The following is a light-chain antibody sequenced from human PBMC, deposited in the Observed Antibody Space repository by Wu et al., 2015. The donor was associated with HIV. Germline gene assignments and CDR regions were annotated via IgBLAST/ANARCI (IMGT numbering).Light chain of an antibody. V-gene: IGKV1-9*01. Sequence: IQLTQSPSSLSASIGDRVTITCRASQDISSYLAWYQQKPGKAPQVLIYTAFTLQSGVPSRFSGSGSGTDFTLTISSLQPEDFATYYCQQVKNFPLTFGGGTKVEIK. J-gene: IGKJ4*01. CDR3: QQVKNFPLT. CDR1: QDISSY. CDR2: TAF.